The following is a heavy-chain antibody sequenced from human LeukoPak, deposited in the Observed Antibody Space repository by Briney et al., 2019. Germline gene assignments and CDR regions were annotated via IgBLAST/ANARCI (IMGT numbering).Heavy chain of an antibody. Sequence: PSETLSLTCTVSGGSISSYYWSWTRQPPGKGLEWIGYLYYSGSTNYNPSLKSRVTISVDTSKNQFSLKLSSVTAADTAVYYCAGTYYYDSSGYYHYSLWGQGTLVTVSS. J-gene: IGHJ4*02. V-gene: IGHV4-59*01. D-gene: IGHD3-22*01. CDR1: GGSISSYY. CDR2: LYYSGST. CDR3: AGTYYYDSSGYYHYSL.